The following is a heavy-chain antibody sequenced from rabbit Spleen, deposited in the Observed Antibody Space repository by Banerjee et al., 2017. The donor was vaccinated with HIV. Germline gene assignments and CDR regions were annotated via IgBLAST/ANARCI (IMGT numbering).Heavy chain of an antibody. V-gene: IGHV1S40*01. J-gene: IGHJ4*01. D-gene: IGHD4-1*01. Sequence: SFSDRDVMCWVRQAPGKGLEWIACINAATGKPVYATWANGRFSISRTSSTTVTLQMTSLTAADTATYLCARDLAGAIGWNFYLWGPGTLVTVS. CDR3: ARDLAGAIGWNFYL. CDR2: INAATGKP. CDR1: SFSDRDV.